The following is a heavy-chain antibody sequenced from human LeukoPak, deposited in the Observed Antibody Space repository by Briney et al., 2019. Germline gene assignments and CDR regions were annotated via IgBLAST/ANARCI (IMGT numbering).Heavy chain of an antibody. Sequence: PGGSLRLPCAAAGFTFNTYWMTWVRQAPGKGLEWVANIKQDGSVKYYAGSVKGRFTISRDNAKNTLYLQMNSLRAEDTAVYYCASQPNWFDPWGQGTLVTVSS. CDR1: GFTFNTYW. CDR3: ASQPNWFDP. CDR2: IKQDGSVK. V-gene: IGHV3-7*01. J-gene: IGHJ5*02.